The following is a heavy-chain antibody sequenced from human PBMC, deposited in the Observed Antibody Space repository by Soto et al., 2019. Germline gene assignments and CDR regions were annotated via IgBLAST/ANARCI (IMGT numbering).Heavy chain of an antibody. J-gene: IGHJ4*02. V-gene: IGHV4-34*01. Sequence: SETLSLTCAVYGGSFSGYYWSWIRQPPGKGLEWIGEINHSGSTNYNPSLKSRVTISVDTSKNQFSLKRSSVTAADTAVYYCARGQYYDSSGYYYWGQGTLVTVSS. CDR3: ARGQYYDSSGYYY. CDR2: INHSGST. CDR1: GGSFSGYY. D-gene: IGHD3-22*01.